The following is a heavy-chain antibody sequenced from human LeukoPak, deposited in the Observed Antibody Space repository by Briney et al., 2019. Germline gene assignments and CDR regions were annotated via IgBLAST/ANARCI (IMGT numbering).Heavy chain of an antibody. CDR2: MKPNSGNT. D-gene: IGHD6-19*01. CDR3: ARRSQAGGTGIGY. J-gene: IGHJ4*02. V-gene: IGHV1-8*01. Sequence: WMKPNSGNTGYEQKFQGRVTMTRNTSISTAYMELSSLRSEDTAVYYCARRSQAGGTGIGYWGQGTLVTVSS.